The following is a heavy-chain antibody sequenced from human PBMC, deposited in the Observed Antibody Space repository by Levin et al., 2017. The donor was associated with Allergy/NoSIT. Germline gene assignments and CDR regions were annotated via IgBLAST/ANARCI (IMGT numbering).Heavy chain of an antibody. CDR2: ISGSGGST. Sequence: AGESLKISCAASGFTFSSDAMSWVRQAPGKGLEWVSGISGSGGSTYYADSVKGRFTISRDNSKNTLYLQMNSLRAEDTAVYYCAKDRAGIVGARGFDYWGQGTLVTVSS. CDR1: GFTFSSDA. CDR3: AKDRAGIVGARGFDY. J-gene: IGHJ4*02. V-gene: IGHV3-23*01. D-gene: IGHD1-26*01.